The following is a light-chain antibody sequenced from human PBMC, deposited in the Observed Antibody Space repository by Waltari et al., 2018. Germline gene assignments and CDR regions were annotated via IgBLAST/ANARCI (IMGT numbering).Light chain of an antibody. V-gene: IGLV2-14*03. CDR1: DSHIVPYNY. Sequence: QSALTQPASVSGSPGQSITISCTVTDSHIVPYNYVSWYQQHPGRAPQLIIYGVSDRPSGVSNRFSGSKSGHTASLTISGLQAEDEADYYCSSFTRSRTWLFGGGTKVTVL. CDR2: GVS. CDR3: SSFTRSRTWL. J-gene: IGLJ3*02.